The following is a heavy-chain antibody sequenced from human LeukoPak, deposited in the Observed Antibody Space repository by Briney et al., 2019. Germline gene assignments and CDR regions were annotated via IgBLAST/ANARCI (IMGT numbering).Heavy chain of an antibody. CDR3: AKDQEAYSSSWYDY. CDR1: GFTFSSYG. V-gene: IGHV3-23*01. CDR2: ISGSGDYT. Sequence: GGSLRLPCAASGFTFSSYGMSWVRQAPGKGLEWVSAISGSGDYTYYADSVKGRFTVSRDNSKSTLNLQINSLRAEDTALYYCAKDQEAYSSSWYDYWGQGTLVTVSS. D-gene: IGHD6-13*01. J-gene: IGHJ4*02.